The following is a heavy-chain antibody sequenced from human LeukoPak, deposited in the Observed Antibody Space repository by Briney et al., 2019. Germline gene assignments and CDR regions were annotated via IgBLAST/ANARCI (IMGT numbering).Heavy chain of an antibody. CDR2: ISDSGGTT. J-gene: IGHJ4*02. CDR3: AKARRDGYNYLPFDY. Sequence: PGGSLRLSCVASGFTFRTYAMSWVRQAPGKGLEWVSGISDSGGTTYYVDSVKGRFTISRDNSKNTLYLQMNSLRAEDTALYYCAKARRDGYNYLPFDYWGQGTLVTVSS. D-gene: IGHD5-24*01. CDR1: GFTFRTYA. V-gene: IGHV3-23*01.